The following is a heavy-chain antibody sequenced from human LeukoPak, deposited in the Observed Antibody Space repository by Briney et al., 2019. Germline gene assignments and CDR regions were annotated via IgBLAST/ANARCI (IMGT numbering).Heavy chain of an antibody. D-gene: IGHD5-18*01. CDR3: ARVQGYGQPFDY. Sequence: PSQTLSLTCTVSGGSISSGDYYWSWIRQPPGKGLEWIGYIYYSGSTYYNPSLKSRVTISVDTSKNQFSLKLSSVTAADTAVYYCARVQGYGQPFDYWGQGTLVTVSS. J-gene: IGHJ4*02. V-gene: IGHV4-30-4*08. CDR2: IYYSGST. CDR1: GGSISSGDYY.